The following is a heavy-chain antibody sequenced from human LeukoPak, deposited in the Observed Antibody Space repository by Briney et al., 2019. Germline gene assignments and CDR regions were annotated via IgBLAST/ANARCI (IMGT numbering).Heavy chain of an antibody. J-gene: IGHJ4*02. CDR1: GFTFSSYA. D-gene: IGHD3-22*01. CDR2: ISGSGGST. Sequence: GGSLRLSCAASGFTFSSYAMSWVRQAPGNGLEWVSAISGSGGSTYYADSVKGRFTISRDNSKNTLYLQMNSLRAEGTAVYYCAKKHRGVVVTTYPDYWGQGTLVTVSS. V-gene: IGHV3-23*01. CDR3: AKKHRGVVVTTYPDY.